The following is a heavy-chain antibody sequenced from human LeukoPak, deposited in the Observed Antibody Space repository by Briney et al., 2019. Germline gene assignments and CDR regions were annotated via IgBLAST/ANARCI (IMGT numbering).Heavy chain of an antibody. V-gene: IGHV4-30-2*01. D-gene: IGHD4-17*01. CDR1: GGSISSGGYY. J-gene: IGHJ3*02. Sequence: SQTLSLTCTVSGGSISSGGYYWSWIRQPPGKGLEWIGYIYHSGSTYYNPSLKSRVTISVDRSKNQFSLKLSSVTAADTAVYYCARAAYGDYEVGFAFDIWGQGTMVTVSS. CDR2: IYHSGST. CDR3: ARAAYGDYEVGFAFDI.